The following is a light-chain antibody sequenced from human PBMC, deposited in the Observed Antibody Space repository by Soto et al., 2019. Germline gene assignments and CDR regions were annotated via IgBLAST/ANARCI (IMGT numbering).Light chain of an antibody. J-gene: IGKJ1*01. CDR2: GAS. CDR1: ESVSSN. Sequence: EIVLTQSLAILSVSPGEGVTLSFRASESVSSNLAWYQQKPGQAPRLLIYGASTRATGIPGRFSGSGSGTDFTLTISSLQPEDFATYYCQQANSFPWTFGQGTKVDIK. V-gene: IGKV3-15*01. CDR3: QQANSFPWT.